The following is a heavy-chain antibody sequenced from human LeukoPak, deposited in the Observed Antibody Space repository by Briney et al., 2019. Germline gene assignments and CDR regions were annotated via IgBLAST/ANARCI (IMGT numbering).Heavy chain of an antibody. CDR3: AREQTGTADY. V-gene: IGHV4-38-2*02. D-gene: IGHD1-7*01. CDR1: SYSISSGYY. CDR2: IYHSGST. Sequence: SETLSLTCTVSSYSISSGYYWGWIRQPPGKGLEWIGSIYHSGSTYYNPSLKSRVTISVETSKNQFSLKLSSVTAADTAVYYCAREQTGTADYWGRGTLVTVSS. J-gene: IGHJ4*02.